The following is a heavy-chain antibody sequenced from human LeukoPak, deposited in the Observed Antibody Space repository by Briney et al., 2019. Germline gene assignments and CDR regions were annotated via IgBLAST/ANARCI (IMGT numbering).Heavy chain of an antibody. V-gene: IGHV1-18*01. CDR2: ISAYNGNT. Sequence: ASVKVSCKASGYTFTSYGMSWVRQAPGQGLEWMGWISAYNGNTNYAQKLQGRVTMTTDTSTSTAYMELRSLRSDDTAVYYCARDSYSYGYLYYFDYWGQGTLVTVSS. D-gene: IGHD5-18*01. CDR3: ARDSYSYGYLYYFDY. CDR1: GYTFTSYG. J-gene: IGHJ4*02.